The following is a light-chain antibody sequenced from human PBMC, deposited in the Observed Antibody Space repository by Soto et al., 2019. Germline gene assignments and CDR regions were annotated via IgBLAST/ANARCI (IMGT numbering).Light chain of an antibody. Sequence: EIVMTQSPATLSVSPGERATLSCRASQSVNNNLAWYQQKPGQAPRLLIYGASARATGIPARFSGSGSGTELTLTISSLRSEDFAVYYCQQYNNWPLTFGGGTKVEIK. V-gene: IGKV3-15*01. CDR3: QQYNNWPLT. J-gene: IGKJ4*01. CDR1: QSVNNN. CDR2: GAS.